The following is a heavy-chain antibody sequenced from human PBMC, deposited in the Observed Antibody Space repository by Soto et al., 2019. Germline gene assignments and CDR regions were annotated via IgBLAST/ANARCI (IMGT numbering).Heavy chain of an antibody. CDR1: GGSFSSSTYY. V-gene: IGHV4-39*01. Sequence: QLQLQESGPGLGKPSETLSLTCTVSGGSFSSSTYYWGWIRQPPGKGLEWIGSMYSGGNTYYNPSLQGRVTVPVATSTHRFSLKLTSVTAADTAMYYCARQPYDSTGYYYGAWGQGTLVTVSS. D-gene: IGHD3-22*01. CDR2: MYSGGNT. CDR3: ARQPYDSTGYYYGA. J-gene: IGHJ5*02.